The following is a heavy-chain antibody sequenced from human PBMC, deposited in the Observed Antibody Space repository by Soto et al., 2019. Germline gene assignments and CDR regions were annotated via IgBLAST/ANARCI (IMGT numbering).Heavy chain of an antibody. Sequence: QVQLQQWGAGLLKPSETLSLTCAVYGGSFSGYYWSWIRQPPGKGLEWIGEINHSGSTNYNPSLKSRVTISVDTSKNQLPLKLSSVIAPDTAVYYCARVLHVRGVIPFDYWGQGTLVTVSS. J-gene: IGHJ4*02. D-gene: IGHD3-10*01. CDR2: INHSGST. CDR1: GGSFSGYY. V-gene: IGHV4-34*01. CDR3: ARVLHVRGVIPFDY.